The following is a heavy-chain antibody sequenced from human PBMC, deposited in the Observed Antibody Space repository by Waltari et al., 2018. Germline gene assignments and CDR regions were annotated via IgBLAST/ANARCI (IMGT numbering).Heavy chain of an antibody. J-gene: IGHJ3*02. Sequence: QVQLVQSGAEVKKPGSSVKVSCKASGGTFRSYAIRWVRRAPGQGLEWMGGIIPIFGTANYAQKFQGRVTITTDESTSTAYMELSSLRSEDTAVYYCARLTVPRTGVAFDIWGQGTMVTVSS. D-gene: IGHD4-17*01. CDR2: IIPIFGTA. CDR1: GGTFRSYA. CDR3: ARLTVPRTGVAFDI. V-gene: IGHV1-69*05.